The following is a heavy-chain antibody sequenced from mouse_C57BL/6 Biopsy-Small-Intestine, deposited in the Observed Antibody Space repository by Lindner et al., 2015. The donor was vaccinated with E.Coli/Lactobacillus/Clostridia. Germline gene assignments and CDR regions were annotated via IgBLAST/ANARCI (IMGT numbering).Heavy chain of an antibody. CDR2: IDPEDGET. D-gene: IGHD2-1*01. V-gene: IGHV14-2*01. CDR1: GFNIKDYY. CDR3: ARSLFYGTLFAY. J-gene: IGHJ3*01. Sequence: VQLQESGAELVKPGASVKLSCTASGFNIKDYYMHWVKQRTEQGLEWIGRIDPEDGETKYAPKFQGKATITADTSSNTAYLRLSSLTSEDTAVYYCARSLFYGTLFAYWGQGTLVTVSA.